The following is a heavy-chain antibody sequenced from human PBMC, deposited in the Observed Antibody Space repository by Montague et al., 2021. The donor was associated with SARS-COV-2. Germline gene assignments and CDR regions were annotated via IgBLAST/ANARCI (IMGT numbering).Heavy chain of an antibody. D-gene: IGHD3-10*01. CDR3: ARPLDLYYYGSGSYSSWFDP. J-gene: IGHJ5*02. V-gene: IGHV4-39*01. Sequence: SETLSLTCTVSGGSISSSSYYWGWIRQPPGKGLEWIGSIYYSGNTYYNPSLKSRVTISVDTSKNQFSLKLSSVTAADTAVYYCARPLDLYYYGSGSYSSWFDPWGQGTLVTVSS. CDR1: GGSISSSSYY. CDR2: IYYSGNT.